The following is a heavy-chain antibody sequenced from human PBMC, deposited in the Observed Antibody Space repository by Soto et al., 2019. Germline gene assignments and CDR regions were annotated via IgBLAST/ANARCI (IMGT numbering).Heavy chain of an antibody. Sequence: GGSLRLSCAASGFTFRSYAMSWVRQAPGKGLEWVSAISGSGGSTYYADSVKGRFTISRDNSKNTLYLQMNSLRAEDTAVYYCAKDRGGYDYVVYYMDVWGKGTTVTVSS. CDR1: GFTFRSYA. V-gene: IGHV3-23*01. CDR2: ISGSGGST. D-gene: IGHD5-12*01. J-gene: IGHJ6*03. CDR3: AKDRGGYDYVVYYMDV.